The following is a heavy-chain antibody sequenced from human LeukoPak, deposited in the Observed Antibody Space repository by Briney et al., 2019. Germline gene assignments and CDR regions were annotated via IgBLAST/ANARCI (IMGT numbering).Heavy chain of an antibody. V-gene: IGHV1-2*02. CDR1: GYTFTGYY. CDR3: ASQGSSWDFDY. D-gene: IGHD6-13*01. J-gene: IGHJ4*02. Sequence: ASVKVSCKASGYTFTGYYMHWVRQAPGQGREGMGWINPNNGGTNYAQKVQGRVTMTRHTSLSADYMELSRLRPDDPAVYYCASQGSSWDFDYWGQGTLVTVSS. CDR2: INPNNGGT.